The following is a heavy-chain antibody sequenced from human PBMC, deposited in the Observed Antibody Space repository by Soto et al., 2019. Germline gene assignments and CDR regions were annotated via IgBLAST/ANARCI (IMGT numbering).Heavy chain of an antibody. Sequence: ASVKVSCKASGYTFTSYGISWVRQAPGQGLEWMGWISAYNGNTNYAQKLQDRVTMTTDMSTSTAYMELSSLRSDDTAVYYCAADSSGYYYSFDYWGQGTLVTVSS. CDR1: GYTFTSYG. CDR3: AADSSGYYYSFDY. CDR2: ISAYNGNT. J-gene: IGHJ4*02. D-gene: IGHD3-22*01. V-gene: IGHV1-18*01.